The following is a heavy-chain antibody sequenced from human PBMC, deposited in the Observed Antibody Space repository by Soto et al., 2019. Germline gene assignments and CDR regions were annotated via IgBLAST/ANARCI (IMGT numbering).Heavy chain of an antibody. J-gene: IGHJ3*02. CDR3: ARGGGVGVAGSAAFDM. CDR1: GYPVTAYY. CDR2: INPATGAA. Sequence: QLHLVQSGAVVKKPGASVTVSCSASGYPVTAYYMHWVRQAPGRGLEWMGGINPATGAAKYTQTFRGRVTLPRDTSTSTAFMELGGLTSEDTAVFYCARGGGVGVAGSAAFDMWGQGTLVTVSS. D-gene: IGHD3-3*01. V-gene: IGHV1-2*02.